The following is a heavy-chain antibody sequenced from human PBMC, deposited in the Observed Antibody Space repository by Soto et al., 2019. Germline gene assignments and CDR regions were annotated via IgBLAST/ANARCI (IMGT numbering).Heavy chain of an antibody. D-gene: IGHD3-10*01. CDR3: ARSPSMVRGVILDW. J-gene: IGHJ4*02. CDR2: IYYSGST. Sequence: XETLSLTCTVSGGSITSYYWNWIRQPPGKGLEWIGYIYYSGSTNYNPSLKSRVTISVDTSKNQFSLKLSSVTAADTAVYFCARSPSMVRGVILDWWGQGMLVTVSS. CDR1: GGSITSYY. V-gene: IGHV4-59*12.